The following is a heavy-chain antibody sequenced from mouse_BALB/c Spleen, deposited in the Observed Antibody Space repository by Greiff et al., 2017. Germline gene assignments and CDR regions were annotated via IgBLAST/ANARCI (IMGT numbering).Heavy chain of an antibody. CDR1: GFTFTDYY. V-gene: IGHV7-3*02. CDR2: IRNKANGYTT. CDR3: ARDPPVPPYAMDY. J-gene: IGHJ4*01. D-gene: IGHD5-1*01. Sequence: EVQRVESGGGLVQPGGSLRLSCATSGFTFTDYYMSWVRQPPGKALEWLGFIRNKANGYTTEYSASVKGRFTISRDNSQSILYLQMNTLRAEDSATYYCARDPPVPPYAMDYWGQGTSVTVSS.